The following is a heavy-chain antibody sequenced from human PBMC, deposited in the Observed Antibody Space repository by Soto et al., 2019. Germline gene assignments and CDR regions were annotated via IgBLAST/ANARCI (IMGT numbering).Heavy chain of an antibody. CDR2: IYYSGST. V-gene: IGHV4-59*01. CDR1: GGSISSYY. Sequence: SETLSLTCTVSGGSISSYYWSWIRQSPGKGLEWIGYIYYSGSTNYNPSLKSRVTISVDTSKNQFSLKLSSVTAADTAVYYCARVDKYDFWSGYSFDPWGQGTLVTAPQ. J-gene: IGHJ5*02. D-gene: IGHD3-3*01. CDR3: ARVDKYDFWSGYSFDP.